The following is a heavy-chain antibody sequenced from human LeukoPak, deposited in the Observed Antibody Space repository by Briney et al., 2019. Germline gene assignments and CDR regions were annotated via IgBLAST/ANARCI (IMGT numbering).Heavy chain of an antibody. V-gene: IGHV1-46*01. J-gene: IGHJ4*02. Sequence: GASAKVSCKASGYTFTRYYVHWVRQAPGQGLEWMGIINPTGGSTSYAQKFQGRVTMTRDMSTSTVYMQLSSLRSEDTAVYYCARDHQYGDYDGTFDYWGQGTLVTVSS. D-gene: IGHD4-17*01. CDR2: INPTGGST. CDR3: ARDHQYGDYDGTFDY. CDR1: GYTFTRYY.